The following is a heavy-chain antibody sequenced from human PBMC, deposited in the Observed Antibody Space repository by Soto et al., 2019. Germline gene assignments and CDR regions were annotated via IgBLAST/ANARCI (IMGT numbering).Heavy chain of an antibody. CDR3: AHRLTSPYYYDGSEYPHVLDI. V-gene: IGHV2-5*02. J-gene: IGHJ3*02. D-gene: IGHD3-22*01. CDR1: GFSLSNIGVG. CDR2: IYWADDK. Sequence: QITLKESGPTLVKPAQTLTLTCTVSGFSLSNIGVGLGWLSQPPGKALEWLALIYWADDKRYSPSLKSRLTIPKYTSEYQVVLIMTHMHPVDTATYFCAHRLTSPYYYDGSEYPHVLDIWCQGTRVAVSS.